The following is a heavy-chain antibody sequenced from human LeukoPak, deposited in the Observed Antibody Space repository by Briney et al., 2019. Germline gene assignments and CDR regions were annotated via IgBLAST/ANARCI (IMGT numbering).Heavy chain of an antibody. CDR1: GFTFSSYG. CDR2: ISYDGSNK. CDR3: ASAGSYFTDYYFDY. D-gene: IGHD3-10*01. Sequence: GGSLRLSCAASGFTFSSYGMHWVRQAPGKGLEWVAVISYDGSNKYYADSVKGRFTISRDNSKNTLYLQMNSLRVEDTAVYYCASAGSYFTDYYFDYWGQGTLVTVSS. J-gene: IGHJ4*02. V-gene: IGHV3-30*03.